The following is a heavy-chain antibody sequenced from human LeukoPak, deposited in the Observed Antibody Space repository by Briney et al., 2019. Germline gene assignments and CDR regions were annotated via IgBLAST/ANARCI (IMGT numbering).Heavy chain of an antibody. J-gene: IGHJ4*02. CDR2: INLNSGGT. V-gene: IGHV1-2*02. Sequence: ASVKVSCKASGYTFTGYYMHWVRQAPGQGLEWMGWINLNSGGTNYAQKFQGRVTMTRDTSISTAYMELSRLRSDDTAVYYCATYSGSYSSDFDYWGQGTLVTVSS. D-gene: IGHD1-26*01. CDR1: GYTFTGYY. CDR3: ATYSGSYSSDFDY.